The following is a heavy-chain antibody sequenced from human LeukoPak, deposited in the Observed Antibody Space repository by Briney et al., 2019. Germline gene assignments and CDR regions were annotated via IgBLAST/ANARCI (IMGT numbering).Heavy chain of an antibody. CDR1: GGSFSGYY. V-gene: IGHV4-34*01. CDR3: ARKDAAAGPLDY. D-gene: IGHD6-13*01. Sequence: SETLSLTCAVYGGSFSGYYWTWIRQPPGQGLEWIGEINHSGSTLYDPSLKSRVTISVDTSKNQFSLKLSSVTAADTAVYYCARKDAAAGPLDYWGQGTLVTVSS. J-gene: IGHJ4*02. CDR2: INHSGST.